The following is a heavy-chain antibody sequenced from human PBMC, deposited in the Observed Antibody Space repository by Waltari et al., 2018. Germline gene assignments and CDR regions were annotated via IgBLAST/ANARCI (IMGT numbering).Heavy chain of an antibody. CDR1: GGSISSSRYY. D-gene: IGHD7-27*01. Sequence: QLQLQESGPGLVQPSETLSLTCTVSGGSISSSRYYWGWLRQPPGQRPEWLGSIYYSGGTYYSPALKSRVTISVDTSKNQFSLKLSSVTAADTAVYYCARQGSRGVVKGVITVLGYFDYWGQGTLVTVSS. V-gene: IGHV4-39*07. J-gene: IGHJ4*02. CDR2: IYYSGGT. CDR3: ARQGSRGVVKGVITVLGYFDY.